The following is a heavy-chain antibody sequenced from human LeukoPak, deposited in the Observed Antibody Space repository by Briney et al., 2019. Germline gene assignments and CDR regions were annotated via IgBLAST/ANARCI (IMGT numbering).Heavy chain of an antibody. D-gene: IGHD6-19*01. CDR1: GFTFSPSW. J-gene: IGHJ4*02. CDR2: IKEDGSET. CDR3: ASGYYSGWYIPYY. Sequence: AGGSLRLSCAASGFTFSPSWMISVRQAPGKGLEWVANIKEDGSETYYVDSVKARFTISRDNAKNSLYLQMNSLRAVDTAVYYCASGYYSGWYIPYYWGQGTLVTVSS. V-gene: IGHV3-7*01.